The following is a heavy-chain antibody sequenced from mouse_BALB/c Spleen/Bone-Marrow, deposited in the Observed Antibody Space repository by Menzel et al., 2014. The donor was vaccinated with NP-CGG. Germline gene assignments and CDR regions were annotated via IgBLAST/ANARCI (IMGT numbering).Heavy chain of an antibody. CDR2: ISSGGSYT. J-gene: IGHJ2*01. CDR1: GFTFSSYA. D-gene: IGHD2-4*01. V-gene: IGHV5-9-3*01. Sequence: EVKLVESGGGLVKPGGSLKLSCAASGFTFSSYAMSWVRQTPEKRLEWVATISSGGSYTYYPDSVKGRFTISRDNAKNTLYLQMSCLRSEDTAMYYCARHGITRLLDYWGQGTTLTVSS. CDR3: ARHGITRLLDY.